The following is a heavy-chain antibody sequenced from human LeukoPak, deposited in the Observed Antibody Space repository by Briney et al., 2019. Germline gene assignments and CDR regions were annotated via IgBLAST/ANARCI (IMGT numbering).Heavy chain of an antibody. J-gene: IGHJ5*02. CDR2: IYYSGST. D-gene: IGHD6-19*01. V-gene: IGHV4-39*07. CDR3: ARVVVVQWLVRAWFDP. Sequence: SETLSLTCTVSGGSISSSSYYWGWIRQPPGKGLEWIGSIYYSGSTYYNPSLKSRVTISVDTSKNQFSLKLSSVTAADTAVYYCARVVVVQWLVRAWFDPWGQGTLVTVSS. CDR1: GGSISSSSYY.